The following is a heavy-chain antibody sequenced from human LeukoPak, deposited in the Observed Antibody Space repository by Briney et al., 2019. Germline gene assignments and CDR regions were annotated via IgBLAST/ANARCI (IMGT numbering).Heavy chain of an antibody. CDR3: ARDQFGGESGIRFWPEPNYYYGMDV. Sequence: ASVKVSCKASGYTFTSYYMHWVRQAPGQGLEWMGIINPSGGSTSYAQKFQGRVTMTRDTSTSTVYMELSSLRSEDTAVCYCARDQFGGESGIRFWPEPNYYYGMDVWGQGTTVTVSS. D-gene: IGHD3-10*01. V-gene: IGHV1-46*01. CDR1: GYTFTSYY. CDR2: INPSGGST. J-gene: IGHJ6*02.